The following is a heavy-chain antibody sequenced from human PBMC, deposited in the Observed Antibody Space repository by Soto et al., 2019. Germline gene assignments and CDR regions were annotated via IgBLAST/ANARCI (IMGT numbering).Heavy chain of an antibody. V-gene: IGHV1-18*04. J-gene: IGHJ4*02. Sequence: QVQLVQSGAEVKKPGASVKVSCKASGYSFATYGFSWVRQAPGQGLECVGWISAHNGDTDYSQKFKGRVTLTTGTSTKTGYTELRTRTSDDTAVYFCGTEPICYNDGSGYVRVGQWCQGTLVTVSS. CDR2: ISAHNGDT. CDR3: GTEPICYNDGSGYVRVGQ. D-gene: IGHD3-22*01. CDR1: GYSFATYG.